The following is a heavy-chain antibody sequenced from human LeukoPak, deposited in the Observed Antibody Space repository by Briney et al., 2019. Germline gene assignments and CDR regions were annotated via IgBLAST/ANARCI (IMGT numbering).Heavy chain of an antibody. CDR2: ISSSSSYI. J-gene: IGHJ4*02. CDR1: GFTFSSYS. CDR3: ATDGGLERRFDY. Sequence: GGSLRLSCAASGFTFSSYSMNWVRQAPGKGLEWVSSISSSSSYIYYADSVKGRFTISRDNAKNSLYLQMNSLRAEDTAVYYCATDGGLERRFDYWGQGTLVTVSS. D-gene: IGHD1-1*01. V-gene: IGHV3-21*01.